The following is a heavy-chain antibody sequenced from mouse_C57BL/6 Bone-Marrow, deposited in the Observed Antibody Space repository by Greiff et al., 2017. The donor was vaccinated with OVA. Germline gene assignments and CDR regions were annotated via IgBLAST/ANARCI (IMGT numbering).Heavy chain of an antibody. Sequence: DVKLVESGGGLVQPGGSLKLSCAASGFTFSDYYMYWVRQTPEKRLEWVAYISNGGGSTYYPDTVKGRFTISRDNAKNTLYLQMSRLKSEDTAMYYCARQRVTTVVYFDVWGTGTTVTVSS. CDR2: ISNGGGST. J-gene: IGHJ1*03. CDR1: GFTFSDYY. V-gene: IGHV5-12*01. D-gene: IGHD1-1*01. CDR3: ARQRVTTVVYFDV.